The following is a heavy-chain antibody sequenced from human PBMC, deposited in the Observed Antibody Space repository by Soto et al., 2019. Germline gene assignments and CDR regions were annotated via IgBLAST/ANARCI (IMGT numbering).Heavy chain of an antibody. J-gene: IGHJ4*02. Sequence: QVQLQESGPGLVKPSETLSLTCTVSGGSISSYYWSWIRQPPGKGLEWIGFIYYSESTNYNPSLQSRVTISVDTSKNHFSLRLTSVTAADTAVYYCARTVEMYASGWYYFEYWGQGTLVTVSS. V-gene: IGHV4-59*01. CDR3: ARTVEMYASGWYYFEY. D-gene: IGHD6-19*01. CDR2: IYYSEST. CDR1: GGSISSYY.